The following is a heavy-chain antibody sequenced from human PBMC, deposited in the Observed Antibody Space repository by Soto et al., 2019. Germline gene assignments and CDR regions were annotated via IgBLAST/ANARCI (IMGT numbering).Heavy chain of an antibody. Sequence: GGSLRLSCAASGFTFISYAMHWVRQAPGKGLEWVAVISYDGSNKYYADSVKGRFTISRDNSKNTLYLQMNSLRAEDTAVYYCARDKYYYDSSGPLDPWGQGALVTVSS. CDR1: GFTFISYA. D-gene: IGHD3-22*01. CDR3: ARDKYYYDSSGPLDP. J-gene: IGHJ5*02. CDR2: ISYDGSNK. V-gene: IGHV3-30-3*01.